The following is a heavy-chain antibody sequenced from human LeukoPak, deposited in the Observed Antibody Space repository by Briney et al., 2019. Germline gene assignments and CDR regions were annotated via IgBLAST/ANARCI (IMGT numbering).Heavy chain of an antibody. J-gene: IGHJ4*02. V-gene: IGHV4-39*01. Sequence: PSETLPLTCTVSGGSISSSNNYWGWIRQPPGKGLEWIGGMFYSGSTHYNPSLKSRVTISVDTSKNQFSLKLSSVTAADTAVYYCARPWGSGYMYYFDQWGQGTLLTVSS. D-gene: IGHD3-22*01. CDR2: MFYSGST. CDR1: GGSISSSNNY. CDR3: ARPWGSGYMYYFDQ.